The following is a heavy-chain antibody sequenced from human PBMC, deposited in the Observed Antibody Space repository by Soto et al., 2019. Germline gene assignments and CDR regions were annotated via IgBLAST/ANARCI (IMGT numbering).Heavy chain of an antibody. D-gene: IGHD1-26*01. CDR1: GGSIGSSSSY. V-gene: IGHV4-39*01. Sequence: PSETLSLTCTVSGGSIGSSSSYWGWIRQPPGKGLEWIANIYYSGSPYYNPSLKSRVTISVDTSKNQFSPKLSSVTAADTAVYYCATPTIVGATGYYYGMDVWGQGTTVTVSS. CDR2: IYYSGSP. J-gene: IGHJ6*02. CDR3: ATPTIVGATGYYYGMDV.